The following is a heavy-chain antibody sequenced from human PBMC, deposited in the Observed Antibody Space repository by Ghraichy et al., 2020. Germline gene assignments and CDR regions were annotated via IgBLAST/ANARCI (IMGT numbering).Heavy chain of an antibody. D-gene: IGHD3-22*01. CDR3: ARNTRDYYDSSGMDGGDAFDI. Sequence: GESLNISCAASGFTVSSNYMSWVRQAPGKGLEWVSVIYSGGSTYYADSVKGRFTISRDNSKNTLYLQMNSLRAEDTAVYYCARNTRDYYDSSGMDGGDAFDIWGQGTMVTVSS. V-gene: IGHV3-53*01. CDR2: IYSGGST. J-gene: IGHJ3*02. CDR1: GFTVSSNY.